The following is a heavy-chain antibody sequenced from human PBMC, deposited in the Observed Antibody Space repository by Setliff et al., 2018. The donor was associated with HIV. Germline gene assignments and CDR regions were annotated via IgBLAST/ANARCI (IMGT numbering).Heavy chain of an antibody. CDR2: IHTTGSP. Sequence: SETLSLTCTISGVYISNYHWGWIRQPPGRGLEWIGSIHTTGSPKNNPSLQSRVSISIDMAKSLFSLKLSSVTAADTAVYYCARTFGDLKHYNYYYTIDVWGQGTTVTV. V-gene: IGHV4-4*08. D-gene: IGHD3-10*01. J-gene: IGHJ6*02. CDR1: GVYISNYH. CDR3: ARTFGDLKHYNYYYTIDV.